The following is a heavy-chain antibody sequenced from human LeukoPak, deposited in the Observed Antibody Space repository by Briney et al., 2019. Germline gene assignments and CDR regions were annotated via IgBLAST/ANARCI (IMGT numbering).Heavy chain of an antibody. V-gene: IGHV4-34*01. D-gene: IGHD5-24*01. J-gene: IGHJ4*03. Sequence: SETLSLTCAVYGGSFSRYYWSWIRQSPGKGLEWIAEVDHRGDTNYNPSVKSRVTISVDTSKNQFSLKVRSLSAADTAVYYCARGATISETGYFDFWGQGTPVTVSS. CDR3: ARGATISETGYFDF. CDR2: VDHRGDT. CDR1: GGSFSRYY.